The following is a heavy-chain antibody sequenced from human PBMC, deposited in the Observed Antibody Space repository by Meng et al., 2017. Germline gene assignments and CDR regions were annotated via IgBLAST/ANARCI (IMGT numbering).Heavy chain of an antibody. CDR2: VNPINGKT. CDR1: GYLFTSYD. CDR3: ARGGDYSSWDY. D-gene: IGHD4-11*01. J-gene: IGHJ4*02. Sequence: QVQLVQSVAEVKTPGASVKVSCKPSGYLFTSYDINWIRQAPGQGLEWLGWVNPINGKTGYAQKFQGRLTMTRDTSIRTAYMELSSLKSEDTAIYYCARGGDYSSWDYWGQGTLVTVSS. V-gene: IGHV1-8*01.